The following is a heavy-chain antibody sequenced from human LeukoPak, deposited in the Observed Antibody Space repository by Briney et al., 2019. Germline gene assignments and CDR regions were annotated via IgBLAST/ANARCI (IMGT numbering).Heavy chain of an antibody. CDR1: GFTFISYW. D-gene: IGHD3-9*01. Sequence: GGSLRLSCAASGFTFISYWMSWVRQAPGKGLEWVANIKQDGSEKNYVDSVKGRFTISRDNAKNSLYLQMNTLRAEDTAVYYCARDIDWSFDYRGPGTLVAVSS. CDR2: IKQDGSEK. V-gene: IGHV3-7*04. CDR3: ARDIDWSFDY. J-gene: IGHJ4*02.